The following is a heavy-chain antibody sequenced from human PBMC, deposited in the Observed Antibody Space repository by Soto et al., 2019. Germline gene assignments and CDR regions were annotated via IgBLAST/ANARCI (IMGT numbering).Heavy chain of an antibody. CDR1: GFTFSSYS. CDR2: ISSSSSYI. J-gene: IGHJ3*02. D-gene: IGHD3-16*01. V-gene: IGHV3-21*01. Sequence: EVQLVESGGGLVKPGGSLRLSCAASGFTFSSYSMNWVRQAPGKGLEWVSSISSSSSYIYYADSVKGRFTISRDHAKNSLHLQMNRLRAEDTAVYYCARERGGDLKACDIGGKGTMVTVSS. CDR3: ARERGGDLKACDI.